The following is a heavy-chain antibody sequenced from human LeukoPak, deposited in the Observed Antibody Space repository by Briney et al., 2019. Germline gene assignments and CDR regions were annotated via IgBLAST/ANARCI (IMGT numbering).Heavy chain of an antibody. V-gene: IGHV4-59*01. CDR1: GGSISSYY. CDR2: IYYTGST. D-gene: IGHD2-2*01. CDR3: ARGEVDWYFDL. J-gene: IGHJ2*01. Sequence: PSETLSLTCTVSGGSISSYYWSWIRQPPGMGLEWIGYIYYTGSTNYSPSLKSRVTISVDTSKNQFSLKLSSVTAADTAVYYCARGEVDWYFDLWGRGTLVTVSS.